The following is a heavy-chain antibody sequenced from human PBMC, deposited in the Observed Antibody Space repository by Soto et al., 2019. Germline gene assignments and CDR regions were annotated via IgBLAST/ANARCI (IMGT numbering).Heavy chain of an antibody. CDR3: ARVGSSWYWYLDY. Sequence: ASVKVSCKASGYSFTTYGITWVRQAPGQGLEWMGWIATYNLNTKYAQNLQGRVTMAIDISSSTAYMELRSLRSDDTAVYYCARVGSSWYWYLDYWGQGTQVTVSS. CDR2: IATYNLNT. CDR1: GYSFTTYG. D-gene: IGHD6-13*01. J-gene: IGHJ4*02. V-gene: IGHV1-18*01.